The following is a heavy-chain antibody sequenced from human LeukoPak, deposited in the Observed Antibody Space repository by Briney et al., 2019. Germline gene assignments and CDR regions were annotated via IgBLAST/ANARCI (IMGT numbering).Heavy chain of an antibody. CDR3: ARVQSSDYYGSGSTPYYYYYGMDV. CDR2: INPNSGGT. D-gene: IGHD3-10*01. J-gene: IGHJ6*02. V-gene: IGHV1-2*02. CDR1: GYTFTGYY. Sequence: AASVKVSCKASGYTFTGYYMHWVRQAPGQGLEWMGWINPNSGGTNYAQKFQGRVTMTRDTSISTAYMELSRRRSDDTAVYYCARVQSSDYYGSGSTPYYYYYGMDVWGQGTTVTVSS.